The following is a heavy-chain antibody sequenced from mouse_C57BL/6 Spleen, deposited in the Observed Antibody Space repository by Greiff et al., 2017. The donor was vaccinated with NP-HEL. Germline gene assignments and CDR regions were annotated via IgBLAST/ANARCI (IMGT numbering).Heavy chain of an antibody. Sequence: QVQLQQPGAELVRPRTSVKLSCKASGYTFTSYWMHWVKQRPGQGLEWIGVIDPSDSYTNYNQKFKGKATLTVDTSSSTAYMQLSSLTSEDSAVYYCARLTITTVVADYWGQGTTLTVSS. CDR1: GYTFTSYW. CDR3: ARLTITTVVADY. J-gene: IGHJ2*01. D-gene: IGHD1-1*01. CDR2: IDPSDSYT. V-gene: IGHV1-59*01.